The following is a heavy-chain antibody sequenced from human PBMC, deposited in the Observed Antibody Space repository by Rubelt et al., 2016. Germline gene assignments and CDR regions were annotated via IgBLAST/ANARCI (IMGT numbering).Heavy chain of an antibody. CDR2: ISVYNGNT. J-gene: IGHJ4*02. CDR3: ARDGIAAAVDY. D-gene: IGHD6-13*01. V-gene: IGHV1-18*01. Sequence: QVQLVQSETEVKKPGASVKVSCKASGYTFTTYAISWVRQAPGQGLEWMGWISVYNGNTNYAQKFQGRVTMTADTATSTAYMEWRSLRSDDTAVYYCARDGIAAAVDYWGQGTLVTVSS. CDR1: GYTFTTYA.